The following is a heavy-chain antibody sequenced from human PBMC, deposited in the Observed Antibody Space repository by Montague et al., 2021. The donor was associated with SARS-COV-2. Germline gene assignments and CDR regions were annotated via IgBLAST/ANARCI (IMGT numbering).Heavy chain of an antibody. V-gene: IGHV4-39*01. CDR2: ICYSGST. CDR3: SRHERQWLRLYPYYFDY. Sequence: SETLSLTRTVSGGSFSSSSYYWVCIRQPPGKGLVWIVSICYSGSTYYNPSLKIRVTISVDTSKNQFSLKLSSVTAAGTAVYYCSRHERQWLRLYPYYFDYWGQGTLVTVSS. D-gene: IGHD5-12*01. CDR1: GGSFSSSSYY. J-gene: IGHJ4*02.